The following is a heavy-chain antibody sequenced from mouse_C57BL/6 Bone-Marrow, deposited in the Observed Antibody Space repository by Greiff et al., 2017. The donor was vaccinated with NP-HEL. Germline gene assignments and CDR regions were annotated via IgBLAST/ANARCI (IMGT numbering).Heavy chain of an antibody. CDR1: GFNIKDYY. V-gene: IGHV14-2*01. Sequence: VQLQQSGAELVKPGASVKLSCTASGFNIKDYYMHWVKQRTEQGLEWIGRIAPEDGETKYAPNFQGKATLTADTSSNTAYLQLSSLTSEDTAGYYCARWESYYGNYVGYAMDYWGQGTSVTVSS. CDR3: ARWESYYGNYVGYAMDY. D-gene: IGHD2-1*01. CDR2: IAPEDGET. J-gene: IGHJ4*01.